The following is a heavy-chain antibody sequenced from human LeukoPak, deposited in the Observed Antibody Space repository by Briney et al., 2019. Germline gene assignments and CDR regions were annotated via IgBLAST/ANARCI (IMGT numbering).Heavy chain of an antibody. V-gene: IGHV1-69*04. Sequence: SMKVSCKASGGTFSSYAISWVRQAPGQGLEWMGRIIPILGIANYAQKFQGRVTITADKSTSTAYMELSSLRSEDTAVYYCARGTYSSSAMFDYWGQGTLVTVSS. CDR1: GGTFSSYA. J-gene: IGHJ4*02. D-gene: IGHD6-6*01. CDR2: IIPILGIA. CDR3: ARGTYSSSAMFDY.